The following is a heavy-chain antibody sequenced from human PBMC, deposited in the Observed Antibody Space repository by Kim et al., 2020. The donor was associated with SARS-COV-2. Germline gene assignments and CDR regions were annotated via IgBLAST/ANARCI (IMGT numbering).Heavy chain of an antibody. CDR3: ARENGRGYYYYYGMDV. Sequence: SVKGRFTISRDNAKNSLYLQMNSLRAEDTALYHCARENGRGYYYYYGMDVWGQGTTVTVSS. D-gene: IGHD2-15*01. V-gene: IGHV3-20*01. J-gene: IGHJ6*02.